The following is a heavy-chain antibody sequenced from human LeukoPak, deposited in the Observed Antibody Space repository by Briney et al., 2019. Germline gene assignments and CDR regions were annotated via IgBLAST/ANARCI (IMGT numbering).Heavy chain of an antibody. J-gene: IGHJ3*02. V-gene: IGHV4-59*01. CDR1: GGSISSYY. D-gene: IGHD3-16*01. CDR2: IYYSGST. Sequence: PSETLSLTCTVSGGSISSYYWSWIRQPPGKGLEWIGYIYYSGSTNYNPSLKSRVTISVDTSKNQFSRKLSSVTAADTAVYYCARDRGGRGAFDIWGQGTMVTVSS. CDR3: ARDRGGRGAFDI.